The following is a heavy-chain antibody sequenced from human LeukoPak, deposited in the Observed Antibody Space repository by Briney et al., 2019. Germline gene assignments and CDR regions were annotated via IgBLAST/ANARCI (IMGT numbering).Heavy chain of an antibody. CDR2: INHSGST. V-gene: IGHV4-34*01. CDR1: GGSFSGYY. Sequence: SETLSLTCAVYGGSFSGYYWSWIRQPPGKGLEWIGEINHSGSTNYNPSLKSRVTISVDTSKSQFSLKLSSVTAADTAVYYCARSAGYSSSWNTFDYWGQGTLVTVSS. CDR3: ARSAGYSSSWNTFDY. J-gene: IGHJ4*02. D-gene: IGHD6-13*01.